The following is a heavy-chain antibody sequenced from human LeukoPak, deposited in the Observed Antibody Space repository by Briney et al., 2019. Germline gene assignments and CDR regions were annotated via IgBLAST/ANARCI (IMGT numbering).Heavy chain of an antibody. J-gene: IGHJ4*02. Sequence: ASVKVSCKASGGTFSSYAISWVRQAPGQGLEWMGGIIPIFGTANYAQKFQGRVTITADKSTSTAYMELRSLRSDDTAVYYCARAEKYYYDSSGYYWLFDYWGQGTLVTVSS. V-gene: IGHV1-69*06. CDR2: IIPIFGTA. D-gene: IGHD3-22*01. CDR3: ARAEKYYYDSSGYYWLFDY. CDR1: GGTFSSYA.